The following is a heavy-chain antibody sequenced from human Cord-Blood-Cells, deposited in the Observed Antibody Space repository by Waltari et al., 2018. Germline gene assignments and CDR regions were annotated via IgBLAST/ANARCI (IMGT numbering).Heavy chain of an antibody. J-gene: IGHJ4*02. CDR1: GYTFTSYE. CDR3: ARSRRYSSGWYYFDY. D-gene: IGHD6-19*01. CDR2: MKPNSGNT. Sequence: QVQLVQSGAEVKKPGASVKVSCKASGYTFTSYEINWVRQATGQGLEWMGWMKPNSGNTGYAQKFQGRVTITRNTSISTAYMELSSLRSEDTAVYYCARSRRYSSGWYYFDYWGQGTLVTVSS. V-gene: IGHV1-8*03.